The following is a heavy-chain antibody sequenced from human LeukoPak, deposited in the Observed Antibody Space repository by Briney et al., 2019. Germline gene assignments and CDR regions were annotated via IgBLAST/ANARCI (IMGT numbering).Heavy chain of an antibody. CDR2: ISPTGSTT. D-gene: IGHD6-6*01. CDR3: ARGPNSNWSGLDF. CDR1: GFTFSSYW. V-gene: IGHV3-74*01. Sequence: PGGSLRLSCAASGFTFSSYWMHWARQLPGKGLVWVSRISPTGSTTSYADSVKGRFTVSRDNAKNTLYPQVNNLRAEDTAVYYCARGPNSNWSGLDFWGQGTLLTVSS. J-gene: IGHJ4*02.